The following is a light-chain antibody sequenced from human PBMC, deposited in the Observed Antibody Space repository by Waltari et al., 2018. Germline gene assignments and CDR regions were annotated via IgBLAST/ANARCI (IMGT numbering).Light chain of an antibody. V-gene: IGKV3-20*01. CDR2: HAS. J-gene: IGKJ1*01. Sequence: EIVLTQSPGTLSLSPGERATLSCRSSQSLSFYLACYQQKPGRAPRLLIYHASSRATGVPDRFSGSGSGTDFSLTISRLEPEDFAVYYCQHYVSLPVTFGQGTKVEIK. CDR3: QHYVSLPVT. CDR1: QSLSFY.